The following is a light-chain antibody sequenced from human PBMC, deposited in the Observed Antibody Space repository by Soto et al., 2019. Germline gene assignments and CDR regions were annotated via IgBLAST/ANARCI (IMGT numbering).Light chain of an antibody. V-gene: IGLV1-40*01. CDR3: QSYDSSLSGV. J-gene: IGLJ3*02. CDR1: SSNIGAGYD. Sequence: QSVLTQPPSVSGAPGQRVTISCTGSSSNIGAGYDVHWYQQLPGTAPKLLIHGNNNRPSGVPDRFSGSKSGTSASLAITGLQAEDEADYYCQSYDSSLSGVFGGGTKVTVL. CDR2: GNN.